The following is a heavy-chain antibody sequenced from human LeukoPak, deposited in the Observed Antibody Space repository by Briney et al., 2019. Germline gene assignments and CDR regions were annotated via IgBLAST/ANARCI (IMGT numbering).Heavy chain of an antibody. CDR3: ARGVVLWFGEFQGRVYWFDP. CDR2: IYYSGNT. D-gene: IGHD3-10*01. V-gene: IGHV4-59*01. Sequence: SETLSLTCTVSGGSISSYYWNWIRQPPGKGLEWIAYIYYSGNTNYNPSLKSRVTISVDTSKNRFSLKLSSVTAADTAVYYCARGVVLWFGEFQGRVYWFDPWGQGTLVTVSS. J-gene: IGHJ5*02. CDR1: GGSISSYY.